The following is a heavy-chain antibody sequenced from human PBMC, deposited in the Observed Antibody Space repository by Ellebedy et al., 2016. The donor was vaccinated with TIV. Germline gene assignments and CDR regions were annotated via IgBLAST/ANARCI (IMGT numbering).Heavy chain of an antibody. J-gene: IGHJ5*02. V-gene: IGHV3-7*01. CDR3: ARAIGVADCS. Sequence: GESLKISCAVSGFTFSSYSMNWVRQAPGKGLEWVANIKQDGSEIYYVDSVKGRFTISRDNAKNSLYLQMNSLRDEDTAVYYSARAIGVADCSWGQGTLVTVSS. CDR1: GFTFSSYS. CDR2: IKQDGSEI. D-gene: IGHD2-21*02.